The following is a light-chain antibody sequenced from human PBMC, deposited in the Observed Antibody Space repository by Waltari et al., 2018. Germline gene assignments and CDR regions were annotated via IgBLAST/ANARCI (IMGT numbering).Light chain of an antibody. CDR3: LSRDISSTRF. Sequence: SSELTQDPTVSVALGQTVRITCQGDSLRRYSASCYQQRPGQAPVLVFYGQDNRPSGIPDRFSGSTSGDTATLTITGTQAEDEADYYCLSRDISSTRFFGGGTRLTV. CDR2: GQD. V-gene: IGLV3-19*01. CDR1: SLRRYS. J-gene: IGLJ2*01.